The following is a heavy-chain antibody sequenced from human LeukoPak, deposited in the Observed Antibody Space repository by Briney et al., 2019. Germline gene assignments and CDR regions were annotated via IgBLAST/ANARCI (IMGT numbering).Heavy chain of an antibody. CDR2: ISAYNGNT. Sequence: ASVKVSCKASGYTFTSYGISWVRQAPGQGLEWMGWISAYNGNTNYAQKLQGRVTMTTDTSTSTAYMELRSLRSDDTAVYYCARDRSGYYYDSSGYYDYWGQGTLVTVSS. D-gene: IGHD3-22*01. J-gene: IGHJ4*02. CDR3: ARDRSGYYYDSSGYYDY. V-gene: IGHV1-18*01. CDR1: GYTFTSYG.